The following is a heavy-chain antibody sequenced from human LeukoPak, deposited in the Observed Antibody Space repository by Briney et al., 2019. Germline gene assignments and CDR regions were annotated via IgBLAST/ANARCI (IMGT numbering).Heavy chain of an antibody. CDR3: ARDGEGDEGWDY. J-gene: IGHJ4*02. Sequence: SETLSLTCTVPGVSIRSHYWIWIRQPPGKGLEWNGHISYSGITNYNPSLKSRVTISVDTSKNQFSLRLSSVTAADTAVYYCARDGEGDEGWDYWGQGTLVTVSS. V-gene: IGHV4-59*11. D-gene: IGHD7-27*01. CDR2: ISYSGIT. CDR1: GVSIRSHY.